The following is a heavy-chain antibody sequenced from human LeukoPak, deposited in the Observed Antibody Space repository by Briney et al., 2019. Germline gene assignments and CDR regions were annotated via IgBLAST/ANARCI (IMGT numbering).Heavy chain of an antibody. CDR1: GYTFTGYY. CDR2: INPNSGGT. V-gene: IGHV1-2*02. CDR3: ARDRTRIAAATTPTQAGY. Sequence: ASVKVSCKASGYTFTGYYMHWVRQAPGQGLEWMGWINPNSGGTNYAQKFQGRVTMTRDTSISTAYMELSRLRSDDTAVYYCARDRTRIAAATTPTQAGYWGQGTLVTVSS. J-gene: IGHJ4*02. D-gene: IGHD6-13*01.